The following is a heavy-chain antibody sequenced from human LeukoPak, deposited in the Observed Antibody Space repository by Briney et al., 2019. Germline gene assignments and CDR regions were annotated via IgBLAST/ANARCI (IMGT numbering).Heavy chain of an antibody. V-gene: IGHV3-48*01. J-gene: IGHJ4*02. Sequence: GGSLRLSCAASGFTFGSYSMNWVRQAPGKGLEWVSYISSSSSTIYYADSVKGRFTISRDNAKNSLYLQMNSLRAEDTAVYYCARPRYNWNDVFDYWGQGTLVTVSS. CDR3: ARPRYNWNDVFDY. D-gene: IGHD1-1*01. CDR2: ISSSSSTI. CDR1: GFTFGSYS.